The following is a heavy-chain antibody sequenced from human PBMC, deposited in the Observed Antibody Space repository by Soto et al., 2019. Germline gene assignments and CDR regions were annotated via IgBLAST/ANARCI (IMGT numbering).Heavy chain of an antibody. CDR2: ISYDGSNK. V-gene: IGHV3-30*18. CDR3: AKIGYGGNSGGLYYYYYGMDV. D-gene: IGHD4-17*01. Sequence: GGSLRLSCAASGFTFSSYGMHWVRQAPGKGLEWVAVISYDGSNKYYADSVKGRFTISRDNSKNTLYLQMNSLRAEDTAVYYCAKIGYGGNSGGLYYYYYGMDVWGQGTTVTVSS. CDR1: GFTFSSYG. J-gene: IGHJ6*02.